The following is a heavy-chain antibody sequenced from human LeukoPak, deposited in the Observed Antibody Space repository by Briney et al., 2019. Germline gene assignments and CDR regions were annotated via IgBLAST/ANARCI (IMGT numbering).Heavy chain of an antibody. CDR3: ARVTFGGFCYGRTDN. CDR1: GFSFSSHS. D-gene: IGHD5-18*01. CDR2: SDPSSATK. Sequence: GGSLRLSCAASGFSFSSHSMNWVRQALGKGVEWISYSDPSSATKYYADSVKGRFTISRDNVQNLLYLQMNSLRAEDTAVYYCARVTFGGFCYGRTDNWGQGTLVTVSS. V-gene: IGHV3-48*01. J-gene: IGHJ4*02.